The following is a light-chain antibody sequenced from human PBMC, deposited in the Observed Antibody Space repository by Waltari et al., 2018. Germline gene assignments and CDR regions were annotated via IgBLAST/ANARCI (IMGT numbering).Light chain of an antibody. Sequence: SSELTQPPSVSVSPGQTASITCPGDILGNKYASWYQQKPGQSPLLVIYQDTNRPSGIPERFSGSKSGNAATLTISGTQAMDEADYYCQALGTGAWVFGGGTKLTVL. J-gene: IGLJ3*02. CDR3: QALGTGAWV. CDR2: QDT. V-gene: IGLV3-1*01. CDR1: ILGNKY.